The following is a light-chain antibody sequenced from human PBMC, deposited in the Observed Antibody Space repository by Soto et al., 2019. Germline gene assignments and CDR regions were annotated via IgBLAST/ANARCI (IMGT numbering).Light chain of an antibody. CDR1: HYIYSN. J-gene: IGKJ1*01. V-gene: IGKV3-15*01. Sequence: ELVMTQSPATLSPSPGETATLSCTASHYIYSNVAWFQQRPGQAPRLLIYGASTRATGIPARFSGSGSGTEFTLTIRSLQSEDFAVYYCQQYNNWPGTFGQGTKLDIK. CDR2: GAS. CDR3: QQYNNWPGT.